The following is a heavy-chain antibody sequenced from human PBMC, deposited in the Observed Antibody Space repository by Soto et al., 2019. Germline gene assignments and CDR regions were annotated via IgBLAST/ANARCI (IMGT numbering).Heavy chain of an antibody. CDR1: GFTFTSSA. CDR2: IVVGSGNT. J-gene: IGHJ4*02. V-gene: IGHV1-58*02. D-gene: IGHD6-19*01. Sequence: ASVKVSCKASGFTFTSSAMQWVRQARGQRLEWIGWIVVGSGNTNYAQKFQERVTITRDMSTSTAYMELSSLRSEDTAVYYCAADYSGWSSFGIKWGQGTLVTVSS. CDR3: AADYSGWSSFGIK.